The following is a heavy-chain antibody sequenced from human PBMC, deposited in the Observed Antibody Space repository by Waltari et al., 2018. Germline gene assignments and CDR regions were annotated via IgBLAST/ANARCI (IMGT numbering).Heavy chain of an antibody. CDR3: ARESPRGFTVPPHYMDV. Sequence: QVHLTQWGAGRLQPSETLSLTCAVSGGSMSGSSWAWIRQPPGKGLEWIGEIDHNINTKYNPSLKSRVTISVDTSKNQFSLKLASVTAADTAVYFCARESPRGFTVPPHYMDVWASGTTVIV. D-gene: IGHD3-16*02. CDR2: IDHNINT. V-gene: IGHV4-34*01. CDR1: GGSMSGSS. J-gene: IGHJ6*03.